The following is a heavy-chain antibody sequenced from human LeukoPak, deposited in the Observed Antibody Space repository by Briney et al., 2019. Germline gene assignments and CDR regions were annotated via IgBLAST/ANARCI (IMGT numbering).Heavy chain of an antibody. CDR2: INPNSGGT. D-gene: IGHD6-19*01. V-gene: IGHV1-2*04. Sequence: ASVKVSCKASGYTFTGYYMHWVRQAPGQGLEWMGWINPNSGGTNYAQKFQGWVTMTRDTSISTAYMELSRLRSDDTAVYYCARAAWDPQNSSGWPTPENYFDYWGQGTLVTVSS. CDR3: ARAAWDPQNSSGWPTPENYFDY. CDR1: GYTFTGYY. J-gene: IGHJ4*02.